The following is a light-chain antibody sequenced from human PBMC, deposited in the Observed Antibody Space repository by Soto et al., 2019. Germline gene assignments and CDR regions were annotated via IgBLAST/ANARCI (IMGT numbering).Light chain of an antibody. J-gene: IGKJ4*01. CDR3: QQYNNWPQT. CDR1: QSVSSN. CDR2: GAS. Sequence: EIVMTPSPATLSVSPVERATLSCRASQSVSSNLAWYQQKPGQAPRLLIYGASTRATGIPVRFSGSGSGTEFTLTISSLQSEDFAVYYCQQYNNWPQTFGGGTKVDIK. V-gene: IGKV3-15*01.